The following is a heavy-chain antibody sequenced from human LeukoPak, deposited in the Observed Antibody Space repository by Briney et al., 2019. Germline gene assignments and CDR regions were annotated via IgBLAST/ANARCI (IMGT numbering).Heavy chain of an antibody. CDR3: ATDRPLVGAESDSPRIFDY. V-gene: IGHV4-4*07. Sequence: PSETLSLTCTVSGGSISSYYWSWIRQPAGKGLEWIGRIYTSGSTNYNPSLKSRVTISVDTSKSQFSLKLSSVTAADTAVYYCATDRPLVGAESDSPRIFDYWGQGTLVTVSS. J-gene: IGHJ4*02. CDR2: IYTSGST. CDR1: GGSISSYY. D-gene: IGHD1-26*01.